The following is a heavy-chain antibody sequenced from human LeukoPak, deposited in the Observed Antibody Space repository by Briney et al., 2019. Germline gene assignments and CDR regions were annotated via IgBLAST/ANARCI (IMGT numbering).Heavy chain of an antibody. Sequence: GGSLRLSCAASGFTFNNAWMKWVRQAPGKGLEWVGRIKSKTYDETTEYAAPVKGRFTISRDDSKNTLYLQMNSLKIEDTAVYYCVTATGGAFDIWGQGTMVTVSS. CDR2: IKSKTYDETT. J-gene: IGHJ3*02. V-gene: IGHV3-15*01. D-gene: IGHD1-26*01. CDR3: VTATGGAFDI. CDR1: GFTFNNAW.